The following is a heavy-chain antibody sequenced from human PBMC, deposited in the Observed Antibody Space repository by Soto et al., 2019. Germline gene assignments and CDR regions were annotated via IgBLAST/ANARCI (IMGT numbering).Heavy chain of an antibody. Sequence: QVQLVQSGAEVKKPGSSVKVSCKASGGTFSSYTISWVRQAPGQGLEWMGRISPILGIANYAQKFQGRVTITADKSTSTSCMELSSLRSEDTAVYYCAREGGYYGSESPNAFDIWGQGTMVTVSS. CDR1: GGTFSSYT. CDR2: ISPILGIA. V-gene: IGHV1-69*08. D-gene: IGHD3-10*01. J-gene: IGHJ3*02. CDR3: AREGGYYGSESPNAFDI.